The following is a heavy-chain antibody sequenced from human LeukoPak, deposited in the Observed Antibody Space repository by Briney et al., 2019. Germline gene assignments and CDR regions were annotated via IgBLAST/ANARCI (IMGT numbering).Heavy chain of an antibody. Sequence: GGSLRLSCAASGITVSTFWMHWVRQAPGEGLVWVSRINTDGSVADYADSVEGRFTISRDNAKNMLYLQMNDLRAEGTAVYYCVTDRYSDSAFADWGQGTLVTVSS. CDR2: INTDGSVA. CDR1: GITVSTFW. CDR3: VTDRYSDSAFAD. D-gene: IGHD1-26*01. V-gene: IGHV3-74*01. J-gene: IGHJ4*02.